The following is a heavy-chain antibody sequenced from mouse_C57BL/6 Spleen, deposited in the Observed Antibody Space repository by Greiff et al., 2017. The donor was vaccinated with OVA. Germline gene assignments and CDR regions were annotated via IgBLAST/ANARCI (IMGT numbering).Heavy chain of an antibody. D-gene: IGHD1-1*02. CDR1: GFSLTSYG. CDR2: IWRGGST. Sequence: QVQLQQSGPGLVQPSQSLSITCTVSGFSLTSYGVHWVRQSPGKGLEWLGVIWRGGSTDYNAAFIYSLSISKDNSKSQVFFKRNSLQADDTAIYDCARNDPYGDWYFDVWGTGTTVTVSS. J-gene: IGHJ1*03. V-gene: IGHV2-2*01. CDR3: ARNDPYGDWYFDV.